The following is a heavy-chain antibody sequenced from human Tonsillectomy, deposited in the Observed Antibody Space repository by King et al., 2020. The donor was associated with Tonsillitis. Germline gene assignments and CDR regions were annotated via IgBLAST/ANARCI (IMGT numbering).Heavy chain of an antibody. D-gene: IGHD6-6*01. J-gene: IGHJ5*02. CDR1: GFTFSSHG. CDR3: ARDHAAFGSSIYNWFDP. Sequence: VQLVESGGGVVQPGRSLRLSCAASGFTFSSHGMHWVRQAPGKGLEWVAVIWSDGRNKYYADSVKGRFTISRDNSKDTLYLQMNSLRAEDTAVYHCARDHAAFGSSIYNWFDPWGQGTLVTVPS. V-gene: IGHV3-33*01. CDR2: IWSDGRNK.